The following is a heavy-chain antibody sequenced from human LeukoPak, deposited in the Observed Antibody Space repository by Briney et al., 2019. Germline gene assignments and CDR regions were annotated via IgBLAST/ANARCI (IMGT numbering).Heavy chain of an antibody. D-gene: IGHD3-16*01. V-gene: IGHV4-39*07. Sequence: SETLSLTCTVSGGYTSSANHHWGWIRQAPGKGLEWIGSIHHSGTSNYNPSLKSRVSISVDTSKNQFSLEVHSVTAADTAVYYCARAPYYFVPPIDSWGQGTLAIVSS. J-gene: IGHJ4*02. CDR2: IHHSGTS. CDR3: ARAPYYFVPPIDS. CDR1: GGYTSSANHH.